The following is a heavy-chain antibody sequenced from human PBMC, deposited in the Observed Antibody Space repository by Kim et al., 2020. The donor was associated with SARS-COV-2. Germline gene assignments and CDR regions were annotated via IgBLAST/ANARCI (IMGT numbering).Heavy chain of an antibody. J-gene: IGHJ5*02. CDR1: GFTFSSYG. D-gene: IGHD2-2*01. CDR2: ISYDGSNK. V-gene: IGHV3-30*18. CDR3: AKAIVVVPAAERGPYWFDP. Sequence: GGSLRLSCAASGFTFSSYGMHWVRQAPGKGLEWVAVISYDGSNKYYADSVKGRFTISRDNSKNTLYLQMNSLRAEDTAVYYCAKAIVVVPAAERGPYWFDPWGQGTLVTVSS.